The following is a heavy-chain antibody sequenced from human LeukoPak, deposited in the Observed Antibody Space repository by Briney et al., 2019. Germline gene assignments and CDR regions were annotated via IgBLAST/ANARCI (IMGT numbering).Heavy chain of an antibody. CDR3: ARAVDYYGSGSYDY. V-gene: IGHV3-74*01. CDR1: GFTFSSYW. J-gene: IGHJ4*02. Sequence: ARGSLRLSCAASGFTFSSYWMHWVRQAPGKGLVWVSRINSDGSSTSYADSVKGRFTISRDNAKNTLYLQMNSLRAEDTAVYYCARAVDYYGSGSYDYWGQGTLVTVSS. D-gene: IGHD3-10*01. CDR2: INSDGSST.